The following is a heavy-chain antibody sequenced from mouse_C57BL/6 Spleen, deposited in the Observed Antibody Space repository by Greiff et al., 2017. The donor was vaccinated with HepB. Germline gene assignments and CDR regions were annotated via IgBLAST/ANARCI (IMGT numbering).Heavy chain of an antibody. Sequence: QVQLQQPGAELVKPGASVKLSCKASGYTFTSYWMHWVKQRPGRGLEWIGRIDPNSGGTKYNEKFKSKATLTVDKPSSTAYMQLSSLTAEDSAVYYCARGGNDDYDVRDFDYWGQGTTLTVSS. CDR3: ARGGNDDYDVRDFDY. J-gene: IGHJ2*01. CDR1: GYTFTSYW. V-gene: IGHV1-72*01. CDR2: IDPNSGGT. D-gene: IGHD2-4*01.